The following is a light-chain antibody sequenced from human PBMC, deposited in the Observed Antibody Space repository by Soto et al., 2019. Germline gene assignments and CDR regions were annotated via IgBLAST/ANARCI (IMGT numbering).Light chain of an antibody. CDR3: QQLNSYPLT. J-gene: IGKJ4*01. V-gene: IGKV1-9*01. Sequence: DIQLTQSPSFLSASVGERVTITCRASQGISSYLAWYQQKPGKAPPLLIYAASTLQSGVPSRFRGSGSGTEFTLTISSLQPEDFATYYCQQLNSYPLTFGGGTKVEIK. CDR2: AAS. CDR1: QGISSY.